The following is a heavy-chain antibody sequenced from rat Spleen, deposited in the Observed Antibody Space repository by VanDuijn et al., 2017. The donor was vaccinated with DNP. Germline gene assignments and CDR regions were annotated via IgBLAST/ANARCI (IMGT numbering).Heavy chain of an antibody. Sequence: EVQLVESGGDLVQPGRSLKLSCVASGFTFSYYWMAWIRQVPGKGLEWVASISTGVGNTYYRDSVKGRFTISRDNAESSLYLQMNSLKSEDTATYYCATPPYGYNYWYFDFWGPGTMVTVSS. D-gene: IGHD1-9*01. J-gene: IGHJ1*01. CDR1: GFTFSYYW. V-gene: IGHV5-25*01. CDR2: ISTGVGNT. CDR3: ATPPYGYNYWYFDF.